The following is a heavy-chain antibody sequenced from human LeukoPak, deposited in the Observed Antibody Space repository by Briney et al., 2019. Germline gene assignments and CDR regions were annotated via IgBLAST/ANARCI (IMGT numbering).Heavy chain of an antibody. CDR3: ASSAPYCGGDCYGFDP. D-gene: IGHD2-21*02. CDR2: IYYSGST. Sequence: PSETLSLTCTVSGGSISSSSYYWGWIRQPPGRGLEWIGSIYYSGSTYYNPSLKSRVTISVDTSKNQFSLKLSSVTAADTAVYYCASSAPYCGGDCYGFDPWGQGTLVTVPS. V-gene: IGHV4-39*01. J-gene: IGHJ5*02. CDR1: GGSISSSSYY.